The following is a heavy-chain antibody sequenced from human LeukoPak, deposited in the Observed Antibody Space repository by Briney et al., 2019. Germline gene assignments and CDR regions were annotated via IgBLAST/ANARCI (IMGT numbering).Heavy chain of an antibody. CDR3: ARGHGYSYGPPPGFFDY. D-gene: IGHD5-18*01. J-gene: IGHJ4*02. CDR2: IYYSGST. V-gene: IGHV4-31*03. CDR1: GGSISSGGYY. Sequence: SQTLSLTCTVSGGSISSGGYYWSWIRRHPGKGLEWIGYIYYSGSTYYNPSLKSRVTISVDTSKNQFSLKLSSVTAADTAVYYCARGHGYSYGPPPGFFDYWGQGTLVTVSS.